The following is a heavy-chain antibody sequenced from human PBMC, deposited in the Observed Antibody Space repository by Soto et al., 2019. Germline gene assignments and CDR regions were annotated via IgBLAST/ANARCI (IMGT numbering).Heavy chain of an antibody. CDR2: ISSSSSYI. V-gene: IGHV3-21*01. CDR3: GRDRPPYCSGGSCYGEYYYYGMDV. J-gene: IGHJ6*02. D-gene: IGHD2-15*01. CDR1: GFTFSSYS. Sequence: EVQLVESGGGLVKPGGSLRLSCAASGFTFSSYSMNWVRQAPGKGLEWVSSISSSSSYIYYAGSVKGRFTISRDNAKNSLYLQMNSVRAEDTAVYYCGRDRPPYCSGGSCYGEYYYYGMDVWGQGTTVTVSS.